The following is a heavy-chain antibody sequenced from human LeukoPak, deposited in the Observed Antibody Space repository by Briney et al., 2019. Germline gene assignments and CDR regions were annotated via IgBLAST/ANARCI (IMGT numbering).Heavy chain of an antibody. V-gene: IGHV1-46*01. CDR3: ARDPTHYDHFDY. CDR1: GYTFTSYG. D-gene: IGHD3-3*01. J-gene: IGHJ4*02. CDR2: INPSGGST. Sequence: EASVKVSCKASGYTFTSYGISWVRQAPGQGLEWMGIINPSGGSTSYAQKFQGRVTMTRDMSTNTVYMELSSLRSEDTAVYYCARDPTHYDHFDYWGQGTLVTVSS.